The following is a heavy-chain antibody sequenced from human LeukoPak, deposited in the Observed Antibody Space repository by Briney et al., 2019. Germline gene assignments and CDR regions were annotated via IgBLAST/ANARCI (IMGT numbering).Heavy chain of an antibody. J-gene: IGHJ3*02. D-gene: IGHD3-3*01. Sequence: GGSLRLSCAASGFTFNNYAMHWVRQAPGKGLEWVAVISYDGSNKYYADSVKGRFTISRDNSKNTLYLQMSSLRPEDTAVYSCAKLLFWSGYNDAFDIWGQGTMVTVSS. CDR1: GFTFNNYA. V-gene: IGHV3-30-3*01. CDR3: AKLLFWSGYNDAFDI. CDR2: ISYDGSNK.